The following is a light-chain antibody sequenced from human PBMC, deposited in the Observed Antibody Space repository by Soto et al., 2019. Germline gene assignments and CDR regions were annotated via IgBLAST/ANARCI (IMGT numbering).Light chain of an antibody. V-gene: IGKV1-5*03. CDR1: QSISSW. CDR2: KAS. J-gene: IGKJ1*01. CDR3: QQQRT. Sequence: DIQMTQSPSTLSASVGDRVTITCRASQSISSWLAWYQQQPGKAPKLLIYKASSLESGVPSRFSGSGSGTEFTLTISSLQPDDFATYYCQQQRTFGQGTKVEIK.